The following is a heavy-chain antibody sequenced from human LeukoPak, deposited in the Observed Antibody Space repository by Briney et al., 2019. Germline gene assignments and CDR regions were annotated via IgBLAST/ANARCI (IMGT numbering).Heavy chain of an antibody. D-gene: IGHD5-18*01. J-gene: IGHJ4*02. Sequence: SVKGRFTISRDNAKNSLFLQMNSLRAEDTAVYFCARGGSRVETLVALDYWGQGTPVTVSS. CDR3: ARGGSRVETLVALDY. V-gene: IGHV3-21*01.